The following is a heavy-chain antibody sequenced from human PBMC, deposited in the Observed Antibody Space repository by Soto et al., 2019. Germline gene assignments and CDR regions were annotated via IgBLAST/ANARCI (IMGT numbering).Heavy chain of an antibody. J-gene: IGHJ4*02. Sequence: QVQLVQSGAEVKKPGASVKVSCKASGYTFTSYAMHWVRQAPGQRLEWMGWINAGNGNTKYSQKFQGRVTITRDTSASTAYMELSSLSSEDTAVYYCARAKTTYSSRWYGSSWGQGTLVTVSS. CDR3: ARAKTTYSSRWYGSS. CDR2: INAGNGNT. V-gene: IGHV1-3*01. CDR1: GYTFTSYA. D-gene: IGHD6-13*01.